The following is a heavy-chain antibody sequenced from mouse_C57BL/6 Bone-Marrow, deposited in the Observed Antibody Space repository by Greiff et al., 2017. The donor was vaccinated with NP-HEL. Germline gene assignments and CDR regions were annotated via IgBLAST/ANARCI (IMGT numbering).Heavy chain of an antibody. Sequence: EVMLVESGGGLVKPGGSLKLSCAASGFTFSDYGMHWVRQAPEKGLEWVAYISSGSSTIYYADTVKGRFTISRANAKNTLFLQMTSLRSEDTAMYYCARSIYYGNYVWFAYWGQGTLVTVSA. CDR2: ISSGSSTI. D-gene: IGHD2-1*01. CDR1: GFTFSDYG. J-gene: IGHJ3*01. V-gene: IGHV5-17*01. CDR3: ARSIYYGNYVWFAY.